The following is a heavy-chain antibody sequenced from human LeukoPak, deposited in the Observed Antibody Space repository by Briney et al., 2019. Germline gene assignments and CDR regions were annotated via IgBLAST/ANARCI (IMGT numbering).Heavy chain of an antibody. CDR2: INPSGDST. Sequence: ASVKVSCKASGYTFSSYYMHWVRQAPGQGLEWMGIINPSGDSTNYAQKFHGRVTMTRDTSTSTVYLDLSSLTSEDTAVYYCTRGDSSSWYLFDYWGQGILVTVSS. J-gene: IGHJ4*02. D-gene: IGHD6-13*01. CDR3: TRGDSSSWYLFDY. V-gene: IGHV1-46*01. CDR1: GYTFSSYY.